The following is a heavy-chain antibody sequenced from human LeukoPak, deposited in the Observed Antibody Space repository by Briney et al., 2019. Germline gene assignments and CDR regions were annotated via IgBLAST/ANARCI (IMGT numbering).Heavy chain of an antibody. Sequence: GESLKISCKGSGYSFTSYWISWVRQMPGKGLEWMGRIDPSDSYTNYSPSFQGHVTISADMSISTAYLQWSSLQASDTAMYYCARRFGFGELIDYWGQGTLVTVSS. J-gene: IGHJ4*02. CDR1: GYSFTSYW. CDR3: ARRFGFGELIDY. V-gene: IGHV5-10-1*01. D-gene: IGHD3-10*01. CDR2: IDPSDSYT.